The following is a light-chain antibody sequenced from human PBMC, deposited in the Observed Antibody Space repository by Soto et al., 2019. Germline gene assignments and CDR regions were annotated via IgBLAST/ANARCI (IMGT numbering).Light chain of an antibody. CDR3: QQYNSSFWT. Sequence: DIQMTQSPSTLCASVGYRFTITCRASQSISSWLAWYQQKPGKAPKLLIYKASSLESGVPSRFSGSGSGTEFTLTISSLQPDDFATYYCQQYNSSFWTFGQGTKVDIK. CDR1: QSISSW. V-gene: IGKV1-5*03. J-gene: IGKJ1*01. CDR2: KAS.